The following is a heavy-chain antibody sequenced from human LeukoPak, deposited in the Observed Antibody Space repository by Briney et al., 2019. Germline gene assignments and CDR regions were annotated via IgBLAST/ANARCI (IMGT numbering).Heavy chain of an antibody. V-gene: IGHV1-69*05. CDR3: ARGYYYDSSGYFAY. CDR1: GGTFSSYA. CDR2: IIPIFGTA. Sequence: SVKVSCKASGGTFSSYAISWVRQAPGQGLEWMGGIIPIFGTANYEQKFQGRVTITTDESTSTAYMELSSLRSEDTAVYYCARGYYYDSSGYFAYWGQGTLVTVSS. J-gene: IGHJ4*02. D-gene: IGHD3-22*01.